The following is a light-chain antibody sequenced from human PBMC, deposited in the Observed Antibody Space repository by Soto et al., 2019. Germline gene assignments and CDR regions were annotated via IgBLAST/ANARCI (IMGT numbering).Light chain of an antibody. Sequence: QSALTQPASVSGSPGQSITISCTGTSSDVVGYNYVTWYQQHSGEAPKLMIHDVSSRASGVPSRFSGSKSGTTASLTISWLQAEDEADYYCCSCASSTSYIFGTGTKLTVL. CDR3: CSCASSTSYI. J-gene: IGLJ1*01. V-gene: IGLV2-14*03. CDR1: SSDVVGYNY. CDR2: DVS.